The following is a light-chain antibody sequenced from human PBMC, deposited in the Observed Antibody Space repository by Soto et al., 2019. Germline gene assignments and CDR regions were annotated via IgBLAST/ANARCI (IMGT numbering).Light chain of an antibody. V-gene: IGKV1-9*01. J-gene: IGKJ4*01. CDR1: QDISSH. Sequence: DIQLTQSPSFLSASVGDRVPITCRASQDISSHLAWYQQKPGKAPKLLIYAAYTLQSGVPSGFGGSGSGTEFTLTITSLQPEDFATYYCQQVKTYPLTFGGGTKVEIK. CDR2: AAY. CDR3: QQVKTYPLT.